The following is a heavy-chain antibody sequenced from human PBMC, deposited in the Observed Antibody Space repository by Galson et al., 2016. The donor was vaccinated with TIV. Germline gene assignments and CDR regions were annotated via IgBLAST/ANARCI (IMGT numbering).Heavy chain of an antibody. V-gene: IGHV1-69*05. D-gene: IGHD3-3*01. CDR1: GGPFITQA. CDR2: IIPIFGTT. Sequence: SVKVSCKASGGPFITQAISWVRQAPGQGLEWMGGIIPIFGTTNYAQKFQGRVTITTDESTKTAYMELNSLRSDDTAVYYCARGDTGRHYEAYFDSWDQGTVVTVSS. J-gene: IGHJ4*02. CDR3: ARGDTGRHYEAYFDS.